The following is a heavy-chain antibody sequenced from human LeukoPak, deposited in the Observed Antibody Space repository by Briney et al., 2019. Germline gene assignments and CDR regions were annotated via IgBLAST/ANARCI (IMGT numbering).Heavy chain of an antibody. V-gene: IGHV4-39*01. CDR1: GGSISSSSYY. CDR2: IYYSGST. Sequence: PSETLSLTCTVSGGSISSSSYYWGWIRQPPGKGLQWIGSIYYSGSTYYNPSPKSRVTISVDTSKNQFSLKLSSVTAADTAVYYCARGGGDYVSLDYWGQGTLVTVSS. D-gene: IGHD4-17*01. J-gene: IGHJ4*02. CDR3: ARGGGDYVSLDY.